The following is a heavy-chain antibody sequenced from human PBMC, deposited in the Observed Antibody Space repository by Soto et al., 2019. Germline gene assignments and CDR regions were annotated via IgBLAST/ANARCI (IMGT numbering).Heavy chain of an antibody. Sequence: SETLSLTCTVSGGSISSSSYYWGWIRQPPGKGLEWIGSIYYSGSTYYNPSLKSRVTISVDTSKNQFSLKLSSVTAADTAVYYCARQGGDYDFWSCYYMSGSLAPEYYYYYYMDVWGKGTTVTVSS. V-gene: IGHV4-39*01. CDR1: GGSISSSSYY. CDR3: ARQGGDYDFWSCYYMSGSLAPEYYYYYYMDV. J-gene: IGHJ6*03. D-gene: IGHD3-3*01. CDR2: IYYSGST.